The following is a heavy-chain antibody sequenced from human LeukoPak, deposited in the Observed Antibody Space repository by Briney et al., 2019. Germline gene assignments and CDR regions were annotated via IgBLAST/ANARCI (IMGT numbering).Heavy chain of an antibody. CDR3: ARSTNKYSSSSGADY. V-gene: IGHV1-18*01. D-gene: IGHD6-6*01. CDR2: ISAYNGNT. CDR1: GYTFTSYG. Sequence: ASVKVSCKASGYTFTSYGISWVRQAPGQGLEWMGWISAYNGNTNYAQKLQGRVTMTTDTSTSTAYMELRSLRSDDTAVYYCARSTNKYSSSSGADYWGQGTLVTVSS. J-gene: IGHJ4*02.